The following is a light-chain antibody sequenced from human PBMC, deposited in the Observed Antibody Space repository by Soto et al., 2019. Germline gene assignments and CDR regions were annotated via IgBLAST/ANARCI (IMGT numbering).Light chain of an antibody. CDR3: QQYYRYPQNS. V-gene: IGKV1-8*01. CDR1: QGISSY. Sequence: AIRMTQSPSSFSASTGDRVTITCRASQGISSYLAWYQQKPGKAPKLLIYAASTLQSGVPSRFSGSGSGTDFTLTISCLQSEDFATYYCQQYYRYPQNSFGQGTKVEIK. CDR2: AAS. J-gene: IGKJ1*01.